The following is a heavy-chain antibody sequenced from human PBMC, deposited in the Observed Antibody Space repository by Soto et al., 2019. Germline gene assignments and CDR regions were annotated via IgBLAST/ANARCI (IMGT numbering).Heavy chain of an antibody. CDR2: INQDGSEK. J-gene: IGHJ4*02. CDR1: RFTFSSYW. CDR3: ARDKGYLDY. D-gene: IGHD2-2*01. V-gene: IGHV3-7*01. Sequence: EVQLVESGGGLVQPGGSLRLSCAASRFTFSSYWMSWVRQAPGKGLEWVANINQDGSEKFYVDSVKGRFTISRDNAKNSLYLQMNSLRAEETAVYYCARDKGYLDYWGQGTLVTFSS.